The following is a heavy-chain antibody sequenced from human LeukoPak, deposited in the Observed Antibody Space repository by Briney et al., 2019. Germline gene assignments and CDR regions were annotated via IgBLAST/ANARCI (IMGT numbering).Heavy chain of an antibody. CDR2: IHHTGST. D-gene: IGHD2-2*01. J-gene: IGHJ1*01. CDR3: ARGRGNCLGSTDCYGVDFQH. CDR1: GFTFSSYS. Sequence: PGGSLRLSCAASGFTFSSYSMNWVRQTPGKGLEWIGSIHHTGSTYYNPSLKSRVRISVDTSKKTFSVTLKSVTAADTAIYYCARGRGNCLGSTDCYGVDFQHWGQGTLVTVSS. V-gene: IGHV4-38-2*01.